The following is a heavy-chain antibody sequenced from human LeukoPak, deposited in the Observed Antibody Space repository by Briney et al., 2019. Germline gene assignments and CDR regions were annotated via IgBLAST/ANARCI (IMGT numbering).Heavy chain of an antibody. V-gene: IGHV3-21*01. CDR1: GFTFSSYS. D-gene: IGHD1-26*01. Sequence: GGSLRLSCAASGFTFSSYSMNWVRQAPGKGLEWVSSISSSSSYIHYADSVKGRFTISRDNAKNSLYLQMNSLRAEDTAVYYCARGFSGTKFDPWGQGTLVTVSS. CDR3: ARGFSGTKFDP. CDR2: ISSSSSYI. J-gene: IGHJ5*02.